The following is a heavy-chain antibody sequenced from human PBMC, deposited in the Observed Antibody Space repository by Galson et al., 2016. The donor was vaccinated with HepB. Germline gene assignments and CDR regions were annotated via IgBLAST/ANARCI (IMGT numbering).Heavy chain of an antibody. CDR2: IYYTGST. Sequence: ETLSLTCTVSGGSVNSGRDYWGWIRQPPGKGLEWIGSIYYTGSTYHNPSLKSRITMSVDTSNNPFSLRLSSVTAADTAVYYCAKGFWNGFFDRFDLWGQGTLVTVSS. CDR3: AKGFWNGFFDRFDL. D-gene: IGHD1-1*01. V-gene: IGHV4-39*02. CDR1: GGSVNSGRDY. J-gene: IGHJ4*02.